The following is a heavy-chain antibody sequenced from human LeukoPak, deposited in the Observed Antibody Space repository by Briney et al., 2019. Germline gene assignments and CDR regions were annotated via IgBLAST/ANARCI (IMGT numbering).Heavy chain of an antibody. CDR1: GGSFSGYS. CDR3: ARGIVAPYYYGSGSYYRFDY. D-gene: IGHD3-10*01. CDR2: INHSGST. Sequence: SETLSLTCAVYGGSFSGYSWSWIRQPPGKGLEWIGEINHSGSTNYNPSLKSRVTISVDTSKNQFSLKLSSVTAADTAVYYCARGIVAPYYYGSGSYYRFDYWGQGTLVTVSS. V-gene: IGHV4-34*01. J-gene: IGHJ4*02.